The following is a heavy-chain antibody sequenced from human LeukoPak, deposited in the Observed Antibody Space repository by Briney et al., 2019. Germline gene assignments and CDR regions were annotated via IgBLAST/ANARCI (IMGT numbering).Heavy chain of an antibody. CDR3: ARLGRADKGNYYYYYMDV. V-gene: IGHV1-18*01. D-gene: IGHD3-10*01. CDR2: ISAYNGNT. Sequence: EASVKVSCKASGYTFTSYGISWVRQAPGQGLEWMGWISAYNGNTNYAQKLQGRVTMTTDTSTSTAYMELRSLRSDDTAVYYCARLGRADKGNYYYYYMDVWGKGTTATVSS. J-gene: IGHJ6*03. CDR1: GYTFTSYG.